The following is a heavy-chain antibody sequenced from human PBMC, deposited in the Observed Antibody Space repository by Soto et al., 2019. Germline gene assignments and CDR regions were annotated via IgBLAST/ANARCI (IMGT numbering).Heavy chain of an antibody. CDR3: AKTDGYPYYFDY. D-gene: IGHD3-16*01. CDR2: ISSSGDTT. V-gene: IGHV3-23*01. J-gene: IGHJ4*02. Sequence: GGSLRLCCAASGFTFSSYAMSWVRQAPGKGLEWVSAISSSGDTTYYVDSVKGRFTISRDSSKNTLYLQMNSLRAEDTAVYYCAKTDGYPYYFDYWGQGTLVTVSS. CDR1: GFTFSSYA.